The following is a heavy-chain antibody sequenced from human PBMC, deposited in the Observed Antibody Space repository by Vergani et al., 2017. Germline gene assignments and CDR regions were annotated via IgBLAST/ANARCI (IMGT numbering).Heavy chain of an antibody. D-gene: IGHD2-2*01. CDR2: ISGRGGST. V-gene: IGHV3-23*01. CDR1: GFTFSSYA. Sequence: EVQLLESGGGLVQPGGSLRLSCAASGFTFSSYAMSWVRQAPGKGLEWVSAISGRGGSTYYADSVTGRFTISRDNSKNTLYLQMNSLRAEDTAVYYCAKDKRSVGPAAIWGGDAFDIWGQGTMVTVSS. CDR3: AKDKRSVGPAAIWGGDAFDI. J-gene: IGHJ3*02.